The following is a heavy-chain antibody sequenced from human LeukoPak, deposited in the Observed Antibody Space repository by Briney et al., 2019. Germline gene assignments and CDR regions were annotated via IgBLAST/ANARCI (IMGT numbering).Heavy chain of an antibody. D-gene: IGHD3-22*01. CDR2: ITGSRDTI. V-gene: IGHV3-48*02. CDR3: SSESRY. Sequence: PGGSLRLSCAASGCTFSDYSMNWVRQAPRKGLEWVSWITGSRDTIFYADSVKGRFTISRDNAKNSLYLQMSSLRDEDTAMYYCSSESRYWGQGTLVIVSS. J-gene: IGHJ4*02. CDR1: GCTFSDYS.